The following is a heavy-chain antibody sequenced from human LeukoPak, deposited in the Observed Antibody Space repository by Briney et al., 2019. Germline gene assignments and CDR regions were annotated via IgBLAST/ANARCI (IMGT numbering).Heavy chain of an antibody. Sequence: SETLSLTCTVSGGTIDDSRYYWGWLRQPPGKGLEWIVSIHSSGNTFYNPSLKSRVTISVDTSNNQFYLKLHSVTAADTAVYYCARDWREWGQGTLVTVSS. V-gene: IGHV4-39*07. CDR1: GGTIDDSRYY. J-gene: IGHJ4*02. CDR3: ARDWRE. D-gene: IGHD3-3*01. CDR2: IHSSGNT.